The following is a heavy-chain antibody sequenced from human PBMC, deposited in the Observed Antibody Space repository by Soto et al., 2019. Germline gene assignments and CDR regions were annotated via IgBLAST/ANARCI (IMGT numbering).Heavy chain of an antibody. J-gene: IGHJ3*02. Sequence: PGGSLRLSCAASGFTFSSYWMHWVRQAPGKGLVWVSRINSDGSSTSYADSVKGRFTISRDNAKNTLYLQMNSLRAEDTAVYYCARGNIRGSGYDFWSGENAFDIRGQGTMVTVSS. CDR3: ARGNIRGSGYDFWSGENAFDI. V-gene: IGHV3-74*01. D-gene: IGHD3-3*01. CDR1: GFTFSSYW. CDR2: INSDGSST.